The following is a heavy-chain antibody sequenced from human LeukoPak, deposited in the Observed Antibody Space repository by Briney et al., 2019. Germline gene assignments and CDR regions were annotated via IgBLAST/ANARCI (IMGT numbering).Heavy chain of an antibody. CDR1: GYLFTGYY. Sequence: GASVKVSCKASGYLFTGYYMHWVRQAPGQGLEWMGWINPNSGGTNYAQKFQGRVTITADESTSTAYMELSSLRSEDTAVYYCEWADSGYDHLLPLWGQGTLVTVSS. CDR2: INPNSGGT. CDR3: EWADSGYDHLLPL. J-gene: IGHJ4*02. D-gene: IGHD5-12*01. V-gene: IGHV1-2*02.